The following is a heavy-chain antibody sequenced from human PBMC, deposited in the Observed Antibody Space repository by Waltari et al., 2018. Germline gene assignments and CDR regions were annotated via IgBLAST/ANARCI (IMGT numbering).Heavy chain of an antibody. CDR2: IYYSGST. CDR3: ARDGNYYGSGGWFDP. J-gene: IGHJ5*02. D-gene: IGHD3-10*01. Sequence: QVQLQESGPGLVKPSETLSLTCTVSGGSISSYYWSWIRQPPGKGLEWIGYIYYSGSTNYNPSLKSRVTIAVDTSKNQFSLKLSSVTAADTAVYYCARDGNYYGSGGWFDPWGQGTLVTVSS. CDR1: GGSISSYY. V-gene: IGHV4-59*01.